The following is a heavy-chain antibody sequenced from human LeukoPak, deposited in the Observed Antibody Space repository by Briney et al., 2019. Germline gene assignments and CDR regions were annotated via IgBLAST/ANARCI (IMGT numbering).Heavy chain of an antibody. Sequence: PSETLSLTCTVSGGSISTSNYYWGWIRQPPGKGLEWIGYFYYSGSTNYNPSLKSRVTISVDTSKNQFSLKLSSVTAADTAVYYCAMSRRVPAAIRWFDPRGQGTLVTVSS. V-gene: IGHV4-61*05. CDR2: FYYSGST. J-gene: IGHJ5*02. CDR1: GGSISTSNYY. D-gene: IGHD2-2*01. CDR3: AMSRRVPAAIRWFDP.